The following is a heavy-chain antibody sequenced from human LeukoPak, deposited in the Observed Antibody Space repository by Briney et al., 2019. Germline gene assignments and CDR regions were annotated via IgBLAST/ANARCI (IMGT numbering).Heavy chain of an antibody. CDR3: ARGAYYDFWSGYYATKVYYFDY. Sequence: SETLSLTCTVSGGSISSSSYYWGWIRQPPGKGLEWIGSIYYSGSTYYNPSLKSQVTISVDTSKNQFSLKLSSVTAADTAVYYCARGAYYDFWSGYYATKVYYFDYWGQGTLVTVSS. D-gene: IGHD3-3*01. J-gene: IGHJ4*02. V-gene: IGHV4-39*01. CDR1: GGSISSSSYY. CDR2: IYYSGST.